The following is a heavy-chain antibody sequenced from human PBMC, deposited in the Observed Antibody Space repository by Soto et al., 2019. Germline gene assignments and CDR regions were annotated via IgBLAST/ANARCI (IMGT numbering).Heavy chain of an antibody. V-gene: IGHV1-69*11. CDR1: AGTFSSYA. CDR2: VTPLLGTA. J-gene: IGHJ6*02. D-gene: IGHD2-8*02. Sequence: QVQLVQSGAEVKKPGSSVKVSCEASAGTFSSYAISWVRQAPGQGLEWMGGVTPLLGTANYAQKFQGRVTIPADESTSTGYMELSSLRSEDTAMYYCARYRHCTGNRGHYYLVMDVWGQGTTVTVSS. CDR3: ARYRHCTGNRGHYYLVMDV.